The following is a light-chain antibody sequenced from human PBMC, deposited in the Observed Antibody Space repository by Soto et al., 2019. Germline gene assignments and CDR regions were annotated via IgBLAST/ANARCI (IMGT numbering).Light chain of an antibody. V-gene: IGKV3-15*01. Sequence: EIVMTQSPATLSVSPGERATLSCRASQSVSSNLAWYQQKPGQAPRLLIYGASTRATGIPARFSGSGSGTEFTLTISSLQSEDFEVYYCHQYNNWPPLTFGGGNKVEIK. CDR1: QSVSSN. CDR2: GAS. CDR3: HQYNNWPPLT. J-gene: IGKJ4*01.